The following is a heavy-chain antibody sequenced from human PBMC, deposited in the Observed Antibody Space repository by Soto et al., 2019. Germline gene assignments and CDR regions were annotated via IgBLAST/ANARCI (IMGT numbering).Heavy chain of an antibody. J-gene: IGHJ6*02. D-gene: IGHD3-22*01. V-gene: IGHV1-69*01. CDR2: IIPVFDTP. CDR3: ARVTGGLVVARPLVMHYAMDV. CDR1: GGTFNKSA. Sequence: QVQLVQSGAEVRKPGSSVTVSCTASGGTFNKSAITWVRQAPGQGLEWLGGIIPVFDTPYYAQKFQDRVTISTDESTTTVFMEMSSLESEDTAVYYCARVTGGLVVARPLVMHYAMDVWGQGTTVTVTS.